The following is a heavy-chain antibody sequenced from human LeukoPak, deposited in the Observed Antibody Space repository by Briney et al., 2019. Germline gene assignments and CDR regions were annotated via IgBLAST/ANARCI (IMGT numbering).Heavy chain of an antibody. J-gene: IGHJ3*02. V-gene: IGHV3-48*01. CDR1: GFTFSSYS. CDR3: ARNANTWSGPPDAFDI. D-gene: IGHD3-3*01. Sequence: GGSLRLSCAASGFTFSSYSMNWVRQAPGKGLEWVSYISSSSSTIYYADSVKGRFTISRDNAKNSLYLQMNSLRAEDTAVYYCARNANTWSGPPDAFDIWGQGTMVTVSS. CDR2: ISSSSSTI.